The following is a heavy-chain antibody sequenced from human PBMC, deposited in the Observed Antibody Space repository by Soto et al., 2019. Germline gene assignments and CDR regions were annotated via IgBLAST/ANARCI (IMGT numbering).Heavy chain of an antibody. Sequence: GESLKISCKGSGYSFTSYWISWVRQMPGKGLEWMGRIDPSDSYTNYSPSFQGHVTISADKSISTAYLQWSSLKASDTAMYYCARNQWEILKHYYYYGMEVWGQGTTVTVS. CDR3: ARNQWEILKHYYYYGMEV. J-gene: IGHJ6*02. CDR1: GYSFTSYW. D-gene: IGHD1-26*01. V-gene: IGHV5-10-1*01. CDR2: IDPSDSYT.